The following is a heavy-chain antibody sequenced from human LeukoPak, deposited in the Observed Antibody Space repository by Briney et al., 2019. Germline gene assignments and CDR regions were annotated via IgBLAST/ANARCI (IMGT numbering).Heavy chain of an antibody. V-gene: IGHV4-34*01. J-gene: IGHJ3*01. Sequence: PAETLSLTCAVYGGSFSPYYWTWIRQSPGKGLEWIGEINHSGTTNYNPSLKSRVTVSVDPSKNQLSLNLRSVTAADTAVYYCARGPVVIAATGGFDVWGRGTMVTVSS. CDR1: GGSFSPYY. CDR3: ARGPVVIAATGGFDV. D-gene: IGHD2-15*01. CDR2: INHSGTT.